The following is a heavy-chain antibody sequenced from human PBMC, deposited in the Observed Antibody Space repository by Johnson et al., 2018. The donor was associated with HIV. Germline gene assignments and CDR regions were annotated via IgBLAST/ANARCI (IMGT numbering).Heavy chain of an antibody. V-gene: IGHV3-23*04. CDR2: ITISGGST. D-gene: IGHD6-13*01. J-gene: IGHJ3*02. CDR3: AKGLGRAADGTRNVSDS. CDR1: GFTFGSYA. Sequence: VQLVESGGDLVQPGGSLRLSCAASGFTFGSYAMSWVRPAPGKGLEWVSSITISGGSTHYADSVKGRFTISRDNAKNSLYLQMDSLRAEDTAVYYCAKGLGRAADGTRNVSDSWGQGTLVTVAS.